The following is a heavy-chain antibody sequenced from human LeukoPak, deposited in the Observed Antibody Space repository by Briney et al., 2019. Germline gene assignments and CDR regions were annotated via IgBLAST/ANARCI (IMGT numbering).Heavy chain of an antibody. CDR2: ISYDGSNK. D-gene: IGHD1-26*01. CDR3: ASNVVGATPWVYYYYMDV. V-gene: IGHV3-30*04. Sequence: GGSLRLSCAASGFTFSDYAIHWVRHAPGKGLEWVAVISYDGSNKYYADSVKGRFTISRDNSKNTLYLQMNSLRAEDAAVYYCASNVVGATPWVYYYYMDVWGKGTTVTVSS. CDR1: GFTFSDYA. J-gene: IGHJ6*03.